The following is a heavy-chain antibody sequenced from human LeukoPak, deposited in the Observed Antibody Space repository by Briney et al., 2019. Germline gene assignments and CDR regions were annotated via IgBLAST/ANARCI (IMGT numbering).Heavy chain of an antibody. Sequence: GESLKISCKGSGYSFASYWIGWVRQMPGKGLEWMGIIYPGDSDTRYSPSFQGQVTISADKSISTAYLQWSSLKASDTAMYYCARHASAGLIAMAGPRYYYYYGMDVWGQGTTVTVPS. CDR1: GYSFASYW. J-gene: IGHJ6*02. D-gene: IGHD6-19*01. CDR3: ARHASAGLIAMAGPRYYYYYGMDV. CDR2: IYPGDSDT. V-gene: IGHV5-51*01.